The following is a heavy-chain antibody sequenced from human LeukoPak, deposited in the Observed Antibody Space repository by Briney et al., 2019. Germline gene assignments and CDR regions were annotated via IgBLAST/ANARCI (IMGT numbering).Heavy chain of an antibody. V-gene: IGHV4-59*01. Sequence: SETLSLTCSVSGGSLTGYYWSWIRQSPGKGLEWIGYIYHSGGTYDSPSLKSRVTISRDTSKNQVSLNLSSVTAADTAAYYCARVLTYSSSSVSAFDIWGQGTMVTVSS. CDR3: ARVLTYSSSSVSAFDI. D-gene: IGHD6-6*01. CDR2: IYHSGGT. J-gene: IGHJ3*02. CDR1: GGSLTGYY.